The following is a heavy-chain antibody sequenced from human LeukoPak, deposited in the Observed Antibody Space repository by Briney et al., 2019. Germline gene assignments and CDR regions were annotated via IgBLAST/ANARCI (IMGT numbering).Heavy chain of an antibody. D-gene: IGHD6-19*01. CDR1: GFTFSSYT. CDR3: AREGIAVGTPMDV. CDR2: ISGSGGST. Sequence: GGSLRLSCAASGFTFSSYTMSWVRQAPGKGLEWVSAISGSGGSTYYADSVKGRFTISRDNSKNTLYLQMNSLRAEDTAVYYCAREGIAVGTPMDVWGQGTTVTVSS. J-gene: IGHJ6*02. V-gene: IGHV3-23*01.